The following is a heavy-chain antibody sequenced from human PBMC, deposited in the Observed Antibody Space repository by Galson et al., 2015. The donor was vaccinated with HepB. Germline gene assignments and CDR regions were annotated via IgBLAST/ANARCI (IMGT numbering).Heavy chain of an antibody. Sequence: SVKVSCKAFGYTFTSHTFSWVRQAPGQGLEWMGWISAYNGKTNYAQKFQDRVTMTTDTSASTAYMALRSLRSDDTAVYYCARDLSLDYWGQGTLVTVSS. CDR2: ISAYNGKT. CDR3: ARDLSLDY. D-gene: IGHD3-3*02. CDR1: GYTFTSHT. V-gene: IGHV1-18*04. J-gene: IGHJ4*02.